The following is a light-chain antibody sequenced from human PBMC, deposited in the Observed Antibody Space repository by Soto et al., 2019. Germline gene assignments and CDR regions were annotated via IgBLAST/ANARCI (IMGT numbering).Light chain of an antibody. V-gene: IGLV3-21*02. CDR1: NIGSKS. CDR3: QVWDSSSDHVV. J-gene: IGLJ2*01. CDR2: DDS. Sequence: SYELTQPPSVSVAPGQTARITCGGTNIGSKSVHWYQQKPGQAPVLVVYDDSDRPSGIPERFSGSNSGNTATLTISRVEDGDEAEYYCQVWDSSSDHVVFGGGTKVTVL.